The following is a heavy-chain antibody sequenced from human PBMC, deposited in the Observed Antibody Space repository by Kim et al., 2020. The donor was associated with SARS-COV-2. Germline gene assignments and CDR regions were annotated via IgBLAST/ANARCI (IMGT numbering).Heavy chain of an antibody. J-gene: IGHJ4*02. CDR2: IYYSGST. D-gene: IGHD6-6*01. Sequence: SETLSLTCTVSGGSISSSSYYWGWIRQPPGKGLEWIGSIYYSGSTYYNPSLKSRVTISVDTSKNQFSLKLSSVTAADTAVYYCARGWRIAARPYDYWGQGTLVTVSS. CDR3: ARGWRIAARPYDY. V-gene: IGHV4-39*07. CDR1: GGSISSSSYY.